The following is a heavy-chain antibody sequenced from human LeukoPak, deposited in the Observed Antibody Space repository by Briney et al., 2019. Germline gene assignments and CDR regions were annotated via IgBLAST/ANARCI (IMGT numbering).Heavy chain of an antibody. D-gene: IGHD3-10*01. CDR3: ARGTYYYGSGSYFV. V-gene: IGHV4-39*07. CDR2: IYYSGST. Sequence: PSETLSLTCTVSGGSIISSNYYWGWIRQPPGKGLEWIGSIYYSGSTYYNPSLESRVTISVDTSKNQFSLKLSSVTAADTAVYYCARGTYYYGSGSYFVWGQGTLVTVSS. J-gene: IGHJ4*02. CDR1: GGSIISSNYY.